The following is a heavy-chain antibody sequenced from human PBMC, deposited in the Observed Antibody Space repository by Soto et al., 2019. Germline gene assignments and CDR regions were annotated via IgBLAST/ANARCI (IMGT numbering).Heavy chain of an antibody. Sequence: QVQLVESGGGVVQPGRSLRLSCAASGFTFSSYGMHWVRQAPGKGLEWLAVIWYDGSNEYYADSVKGRFTISRDNSKNTLCLQMNSLRAEDTAVYYCARDFHAATVAEYSQHWGQGTLVTVSS. CDR1: GFTFSSYG. CDR2: IWYDGSNE. J-gene: IGHJ1*01. D-gene: IGHD6-13*01. V-gene: IGHV3-33*01. CDR3: ARDFHAATVAEYSQH.